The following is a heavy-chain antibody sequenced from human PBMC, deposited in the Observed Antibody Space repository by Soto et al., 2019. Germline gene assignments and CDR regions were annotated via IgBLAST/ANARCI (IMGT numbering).Heavy chain of an antibody. D-gene: IGHD3-10*01. CDR2: VYPDGSEK. CDR3: ARDNRFGSGSYGRGILGYFDY. V-gene: IGHV3-33*01. Sequence: GGSLRLSCAASGFTFSSYAIHWVRQAPGKGLEWVAVVYPDGSEKYYADSVRGRFTISRDNSERTLDLQMNSLRAEDTAVYFCARDNRFGSGSYGRGILGYFDYWGQGTLVTVSS. CDR1: GFTFSSYA. J-gene: IGHJ4*02.